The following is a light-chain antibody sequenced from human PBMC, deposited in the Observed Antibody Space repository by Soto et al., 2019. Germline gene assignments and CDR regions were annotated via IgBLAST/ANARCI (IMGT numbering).Light chain of an antibody. V-gene: IGKV1D-12*01. CDR1: QGISSW. CDR3: QQANSFPFT. CDR2: AAS. Sequence: DIQMTQSPSSVSASVGDRVTITCRASQGISSWLGWYQQKPGKAPKVLIYAASSLQSGVPSRFCGRGSATDFTPTISSLQPEDFATYYCQQANSFPFTFGGGTKVEIK. J-gene: IGKJ4*01.